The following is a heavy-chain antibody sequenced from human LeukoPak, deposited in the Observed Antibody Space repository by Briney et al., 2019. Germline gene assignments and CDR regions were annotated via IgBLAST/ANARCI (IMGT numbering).Heavy chain of an antibody. D-gene: IGHD3-10*01. CDR2: INHSGST. J-gene: IGHJ3*02. Sequence: SETLSLTCAGYGGSFSGYYWSWIRQPPGKGLEWIGEINHSGSTNYNPSLKSRVTISVDTSKNQFSLKLSSVTAADTAVYYCARVSNYYGSGSYSTTDAFDIWGQGTMVTVSS. CDR3: ARVSNYYGSGSYSTTDAFDI. V-gene: IGHV4-34*01. CDR1: GGSFSGYY.